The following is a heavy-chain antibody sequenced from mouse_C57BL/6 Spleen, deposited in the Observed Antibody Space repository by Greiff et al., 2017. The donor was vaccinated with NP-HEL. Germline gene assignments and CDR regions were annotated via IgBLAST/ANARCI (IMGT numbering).Heavy chain of an antibody. V-gene: IGHV1-69*01. CDR2: IDPSDSYN. J-gene: IGHJ2*01. CDR3: AREGTYYGSSSDFDY. D-gene: IGHD1-1*01. Sequence: QVQLQQPGAELVMPGASVKLSCKASGYTFTSYWMHWVKQRPGQGLEWIGEIDPSDSYNNYNQKFKGKSTLTVDKSSSTAYMQLSSLTSEDSAVYYWAREGTYYGSSSDFDYWGQGTTLTVSS. CDR1: GYTFTSYW.